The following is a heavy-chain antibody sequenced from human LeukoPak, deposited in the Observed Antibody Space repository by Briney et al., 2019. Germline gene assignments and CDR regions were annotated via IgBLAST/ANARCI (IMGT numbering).Heavy chain of an antibody. CDR3: AKTGTDDGYSIYFDH. CDR1: GITLSNYG. CDR2: ISGSGGGT. J-gene: IGHJ4*02. D-gene: IGHD5-24*01. V-gene: IGHV3-23*01. Sequence: GGSLRLSCAVSGITLSNYGMSWVRQAPGKGLGWVSTISGSGGGTYNADSVKGRFTISRDNSQNTLYLQMNSLRAEDTAIYYCAKTGTDDGYSIYFDHWGQGTLVTVSS.